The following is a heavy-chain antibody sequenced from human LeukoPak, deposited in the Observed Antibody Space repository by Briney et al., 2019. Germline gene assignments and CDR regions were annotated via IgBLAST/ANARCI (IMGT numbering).Heavy chain of an antibody. J-gene: IGHJ4*02. V-gene: IGHV4-30-2*01. Sequence: PSQTLSLTCAVSGGSISSGGYSWGWIRQPPGKGLEWIGYIYHSGSTYYNPSLKSRVTISVDRSKNQFSLKLSSVTAADTAVYYCARGITMITWDVDYFAYWGQGTLVTVSS. D-gene: IGHD3-22*01. CDR3: ARGITMITWDVDYFAY. CDR1: GGSISSGGYS. CDR2: IYHSGST.